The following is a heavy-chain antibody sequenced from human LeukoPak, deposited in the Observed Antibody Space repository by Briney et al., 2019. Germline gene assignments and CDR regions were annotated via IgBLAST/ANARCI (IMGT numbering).Heavy chain of an antibody. CDR1: GGSFTDYY. D-gene: IGHD2-8*01. CDR3: AKNGQRGFSFDP. V-gene: IGHV4-34*01. Sequence: PSETLSLTCAVYGGSFTDYYWSWIRQPPGKGLEWIGEGDHTGGTKYNPSLKSRVTISADSSKNQFSLKWYSVTAADTGLYYCAKNGQRGFSFDPWGQGTLVIVAS. CDR2: GDHTGGT. J-gene: IGHJ5*02.